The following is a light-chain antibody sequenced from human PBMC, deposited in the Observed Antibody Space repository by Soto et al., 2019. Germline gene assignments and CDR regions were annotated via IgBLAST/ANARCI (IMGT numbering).Light chain of an antibody. CDR3: QQYNNWPQT. Sequence: ETMMTQSPDTLSVSLGERATLSCRASQSLRSSLAWYQQKPGQAPRLLIYDASTRATGIPARFSCSGSGTDFTFNNSGLQAEGFAGYYCQQYNNWPQTFGQGTKVEIK. J-gene: IGKJ1*01. CDR1: QSLRSS. CDR2: DAS. V-gene: IGKV3-15*01.